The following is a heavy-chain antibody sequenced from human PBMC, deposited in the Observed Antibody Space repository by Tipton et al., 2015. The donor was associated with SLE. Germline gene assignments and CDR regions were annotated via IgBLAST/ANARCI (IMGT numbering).Heavy chain of an antibody. CDR2: INYSGST. CDR3: ARGPRKLVPGSYYYYMDV. D-gene: IGHD6-6*01. CDR1: DGSISSYY. Sequence: QLVQSGPEVKPSETLSLTCTVSDGSISSYYWSWIRQPPGKGLEWIGYINYSGSTNYNPSLKSRVTISVDTSKKQLSLKLNSVNAADTAVYYCARGPRKLVPGSYYYYMDVWGKGTTVTVSS. V-gene: IGHV4-59*01. J-gene: IGHJ6*03.